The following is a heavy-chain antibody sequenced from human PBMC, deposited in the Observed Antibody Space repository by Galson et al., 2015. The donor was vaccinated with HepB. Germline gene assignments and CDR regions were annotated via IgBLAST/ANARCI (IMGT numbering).Heavy chain of an antibody. Sequence: SLRLSCAASGFTFGDYAMSWVRQAPGKGLEWVGFIRSKAYGGTTEYAASVKGRFTISRDDSKSIAYLQMNSLKTEDTAVYYCTRVGEIYSGYDFCDYWGQGTLVTVSS. J-gene: IGHJ4*02. CDR2: IRSKAYGGTT. CDR1: GFTFGDYA. V-gene: IGHV3-49*04. CDR3: TRVGEIYSGYDFCDY. D-gene: IGHD5-12*01.